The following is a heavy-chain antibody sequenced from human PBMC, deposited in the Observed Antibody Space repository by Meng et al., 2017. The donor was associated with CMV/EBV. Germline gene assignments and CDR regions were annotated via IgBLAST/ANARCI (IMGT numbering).Heavy chain of an antibody. Sequence: VQPLGPRPGLVTPPQTLSLIVTVSGCSISSVDYYWSWIRQPPGKGLEWIGYIYYSGSTYYNPSLKSRVTISVDTSKNQFSLKLSSVTAADTAVYYCARDNRRGGVDYWGQGTLVTVSS. CDR3: ARDNRRGGVDY. CDR1: GCSISSVDYY. D-gene: IGHD3-3*01. J-gene: IGHJ4*02. V-gene: IGHV4-30-4*08. CDR2: IYYSGST.